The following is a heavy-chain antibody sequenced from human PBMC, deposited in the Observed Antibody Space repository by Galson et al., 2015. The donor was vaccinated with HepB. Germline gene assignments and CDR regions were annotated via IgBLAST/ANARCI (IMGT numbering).Heavy chain of an antibody. V-gene: IGHV1-69*02. D-gene: IGHD5-18*01. Sequence: SVKVSCKASGGTFSSYTISWVRQAPGQGLEWMGRIIPILGIANYAQKFQGRVTITADKSTSTAYMELSSLRSEDTAVYYCASVTAMGTYYYYGMDVWGQGTTVTVSS. CDR1: GGTFSSYT. CDR3: ASVTAMGTYYYYGMDV. CDR2: IIPILGIA. J-gene: IGHJ6*02.